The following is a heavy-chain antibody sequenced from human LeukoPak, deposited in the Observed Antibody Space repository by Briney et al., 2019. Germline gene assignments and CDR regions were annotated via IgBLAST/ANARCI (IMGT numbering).Heavy chain of an antibody. CDR1: GFTFSSYA. Sequence: GGSLRLSCAASGFTFSSYAMHWVRQAPGKGLEWVAVISYDGSNKYYADSVKGRFTISRDSSKNTLYLQMNSLRAEDTAVYYCARDTLYYDISTGYRYYYYGMDVWGQGTTVTVSS. D-gene: IGHD3-9*01. V-gene: IGHV3-30-3*01. CDR2: ISYDGSNK. J-gene: IGHJ6*02. CDR3: ARDTLYYDISTGYRYYYYGMDV.